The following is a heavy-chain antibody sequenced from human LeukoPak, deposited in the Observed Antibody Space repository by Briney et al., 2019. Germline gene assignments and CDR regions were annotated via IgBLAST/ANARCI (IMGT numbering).Heavy chain of an antibody. CDR3: ARHFRARGSVDY. D-gene: IGHD5/OR15-5a*01. CDR2: IIFGGST. CDR1: GGSIRSYY. J-gene: IGHJ4*02. Sequence: SETLSLTCTVSGGSIRSYYWSWIRQPPGKGLEWIGYIIFGGSTNYNPSLRNRVSISVDTSKNQFSLKLSSVTAADTAVYYCARHFRARGSVDYWGQGTLVTVSS. V-gene: IGHV4-59*08.